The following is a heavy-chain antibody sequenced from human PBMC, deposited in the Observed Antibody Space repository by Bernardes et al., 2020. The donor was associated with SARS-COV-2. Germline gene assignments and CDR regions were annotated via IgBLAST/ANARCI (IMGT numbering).Heavy chain of an antibody. Sequence: GGSLRLSCAASGFTFSSYGMHWVRQAPGKGLEWVAVIWYDESNKYYADSVEGRFTISRDNSKNTLYLQMNSLRGEDTAVYYCARDLRTEYRSGWPLDYWGQGTLVTVSS. CDR1: GFTFSSYG. D-gene: IGHD6-19*01. CDR2: IWYDESNK. V-gene: IGHV3-33*01. J-gene: IGHJ4*02. CDR3: ARDLRTEYRSGWPLDY.